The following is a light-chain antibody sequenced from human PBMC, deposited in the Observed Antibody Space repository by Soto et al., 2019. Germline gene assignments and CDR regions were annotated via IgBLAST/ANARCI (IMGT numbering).Light chain of an antibody. J-gene: IGKJ1*01. CDR2: DVS. Sequence: EIVMTQSPATLSLSPGESATLSCRASQSVSSDLAWYQQKPGQAPRLLIYDVSNRATGIPARFSGSGSGTDFTLTISSLEPEDFAVYYCQQRYNWPRTFGQGTKVDIK. CDR1: QSVSSD. V-gene: IGKV3-11*01. CDR3: QQRYNWPRT.